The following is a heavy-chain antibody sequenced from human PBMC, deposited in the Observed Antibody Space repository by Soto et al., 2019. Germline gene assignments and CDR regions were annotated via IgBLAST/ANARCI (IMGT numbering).Heavy chain of an antibody. V-gene: IGHV4-39*01. CDR2: VYYTGTT. D-gene: IGHD2-2*01. CDR3: ARNWNLALVPAAYFDS. J-gene: IGHJ4*02. Sequence: SETLSLTCTVSNFSVLTSVYYWAWIRQPPGKGLEWVGTVYYTGTTYYNPSLQSRVTISIDTSKNQFSLNLNSVTAADTAVYYCARNWNLALVPAAYFDSWGQGTLVTVS. CDR1: NFSVLTSVYY.